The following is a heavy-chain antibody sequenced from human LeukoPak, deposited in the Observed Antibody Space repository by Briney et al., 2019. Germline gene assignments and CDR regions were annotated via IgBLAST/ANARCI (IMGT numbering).Heavy chain of an antibody. V-gene: IGHV1-24*01. D-gene: IGHD3-9*01. CDR1: GYTLTELS. CDR2: FDPEDGET. CDR3: ARDHYNYDILTGYYPTNFDY. Sequence: ASVKVSCKVSGYTLTELSMHWVRQAPGKGLEWMGGFDPEDGETIYAQKFQGRVTMTEDTSTDTAYMELSSLRSEDTAVYYCARDHYNYDILTGYYPTNFDYWGQGTLVTVSS. J-gene: IGHJ4*02.